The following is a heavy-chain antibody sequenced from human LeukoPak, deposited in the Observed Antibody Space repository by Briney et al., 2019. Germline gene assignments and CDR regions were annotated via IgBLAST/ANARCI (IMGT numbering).Heavy chain of an antibody. V-gene: IGHV1-46*01. D-gene: IGHD1-26*01. CDR3: ATDRYSGSYEFDY. CDR2: INPSGGST. CDR1: GYTFTSYY. Sequence: ASVTVSFKASGYTFTSYYMHWVRQAPGQGLEWMGIINPSGGSTSYAQKFQGRVTMTRDTSTSTVYMELSSLRSEDTAVYYCATDRYSGSYEFDYWGQGTLVTVSS. J-gene: IGHJ4*02.